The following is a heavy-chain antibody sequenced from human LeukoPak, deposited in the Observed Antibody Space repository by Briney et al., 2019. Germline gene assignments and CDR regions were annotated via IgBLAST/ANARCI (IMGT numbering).Heavy chain of an antibody. CDR1: GFTFSDFH. D-gene: IGHD1-26*01. J-gene: IGHJ4*02. Sequence: GGSLRLSCTASGFTFSDFHMSWIRQAAGKGLEWVSHISGSGYAIHHPGCVKCRFTNTRENAKSSLYLQMNSLRVEDSVVYYCARLSGTYSRGGDHWGQGTLVTVSS. CDR2: ISGSGYAI. V-gene: IGHV3-11*01. CDR3: ARLSGTYSRGGDH.